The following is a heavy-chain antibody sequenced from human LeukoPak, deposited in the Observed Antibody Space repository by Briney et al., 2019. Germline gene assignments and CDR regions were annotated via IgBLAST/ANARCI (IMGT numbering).Heavy chain of an antibody. V-gene: IGHV3-53*01. CDR2: IYSGGST. CDR1: GFTVSSNY. J-gene: IGHJ4*02. CDR3: ARGGRGYSYGPFDY. D-gene: IGHD5-18*01. Sequence: PGGSLRLSCAASGFTVSSNYMSWVRQAPGKGLEWVSVIYSGGSTYYADSVKGRFTISRDNSKNTLHLQMNSLRAEDTAVYYCARGGRGYSYGPFDYWGQGTLVTVSS.